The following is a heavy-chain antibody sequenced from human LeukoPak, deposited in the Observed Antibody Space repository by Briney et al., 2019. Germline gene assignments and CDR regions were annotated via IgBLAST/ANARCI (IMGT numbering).Heavy chain of an antibody. CDR3: ARDQSPDRLNALDY. V-gene: IGHV1-18*01. D-gene: IGHD3-22*01. CDR2: ISAYNGNT. J-gene: IGHJ4*02. CDR1: GYTFTSYG. Sequence: ASVKVSCKASGYTFTSYGISWVRQAPGQGLEWMGWISAYNGNTNYAQKLQSRVTMTTDTSTSTAYMELRSLRSDDTAVYYCARDQSPDRLNALDYWGQGTLVTVSS.